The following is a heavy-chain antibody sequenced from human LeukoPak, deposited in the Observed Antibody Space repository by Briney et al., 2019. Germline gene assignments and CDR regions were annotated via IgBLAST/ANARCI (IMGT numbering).Heavy chain of an antibody. V-gene: IGHV1-2*02. Sequence: ASVKVSCKASGYTFTGYYMHWVRQAPGQGLEWMGWINPNSGGTNYAQNFQGRVTVTRDTSISTAYMELSRLRSDDTAVYYCARTTYCSSTSCRKGFDYWGQGTLVTVSS. CDR1: GYTFTGYY. D-gene: IGHD2-2*01. CDR2: INPNSGGT. CDR3: ARTTYCSSTSCRKGFDY. J-gene: IGHJ4*02.